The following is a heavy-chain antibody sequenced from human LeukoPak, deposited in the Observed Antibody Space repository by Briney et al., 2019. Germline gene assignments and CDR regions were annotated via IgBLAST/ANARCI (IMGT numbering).Heavy chain of an antibody. J-gene: IGHJ4*02. D-gene: IGHD1-14*01. CDR1: GFTFSSYA. CDR2: ISGHGGNT. V-gene: IGHV3-23*01. Sequence: GGSLRLSCAASGFTFSSYAMNWVRQAPGKGLEWVSGISGHGGNTYYADSVRGRFTISRDNSKNTLYLQMNSLRAEDTAVYYCANQPRLSSITDYWGQGTLVTVSS. CDR3: ANQPRLSSITDY.